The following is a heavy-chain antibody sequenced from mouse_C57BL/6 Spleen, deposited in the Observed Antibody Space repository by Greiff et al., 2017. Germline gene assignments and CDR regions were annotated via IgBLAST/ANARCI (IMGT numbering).Heavy chain of an antibody. V-gene: IGHV1-61*01. CDR2: IYPSDSEN. Sequence: VQLQQPGAELVRPGSSVKLSCKASGYTFTSYWMDWVKQRPGQGLEWIGNIYPSDSENHYNQKFKDKATLTVDKSSSTAYMQLSSLTSEDSAVYYWARGIYEGYSPFAYWGQGTLVTVSA. CDR3: ARGIYEGYSPFAY. J-gene: IGHJ3*01. D-gene: IGHD2-3*01. CDR1: GYTFTSYW.